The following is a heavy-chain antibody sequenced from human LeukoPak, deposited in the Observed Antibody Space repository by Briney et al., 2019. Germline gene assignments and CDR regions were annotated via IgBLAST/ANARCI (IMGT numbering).Heavy chain of an antibody. CDR3: ARVSRLWFGELFDYFDY. CDR1: SDSISSYY. D-gene: IGHD3-10*01. J-gene: IGHJ4*02. Sequence: SETLSLTCTVSSDSISSYYWSWIRQPPGKGLEWIGYIYYSGSTNYNPSLKSRVTISVDTSKNQFSLKLSSVTAADTAVYYCARVSRLWFGELFDYFDYWGQGTLVTVSS. CDR2: IYYSGST. V-gene: IGHV4-59*01.